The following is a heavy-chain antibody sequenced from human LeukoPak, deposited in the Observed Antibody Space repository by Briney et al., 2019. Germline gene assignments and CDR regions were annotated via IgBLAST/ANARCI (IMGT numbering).Heavy chain of an antibody. V-gene: IGHV3-66*01. D-gene: IGHD4-17*01. CDR1: GFTVSSNY. Sequence: GGSLRLSCAASGFTVSSNYMSWVRHAPGKGLEWVSVIYSGGSTYYADSVKGRFTISRDNSKNTLYLQMSSLRAEDTAVYYCAKDPNGDYIGAFDIWAQGTMVTVSS. J-gene: IGHJ3*02. CDR2: IYSGGST. CDR3: AKDPNGDYIGAFDI.